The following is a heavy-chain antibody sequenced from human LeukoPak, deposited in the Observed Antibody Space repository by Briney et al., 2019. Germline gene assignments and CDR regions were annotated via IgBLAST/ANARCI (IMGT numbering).Heavy chain of an antibody. Sequence: SETLSLTCTVSGGSISSSSYYWGWIRQPPGKGLEWIGSIYHSGSTYYNPSLKSRVTISVDTSKNQFSLKLSSVTAADTAVYYCARDRDYYDSSGYYENFDYWGQGTLVTVSS. D-gene: IGHD3-22*01. V-gene: IGHV4-39*07. CDR2: IYHSGST. CDR1: GGSISSSSYY. CDR3: ARDRDYYDSSGYYENFDY. J-gene: IGHJ4*02.